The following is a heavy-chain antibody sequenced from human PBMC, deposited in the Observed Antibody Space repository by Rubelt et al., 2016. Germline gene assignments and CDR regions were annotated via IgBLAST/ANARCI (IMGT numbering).Heavy chain of an antibody. CDR2: ISSVSSVR. CDR3: VRYREDGDNWAFDS. Sequence: EVQLVESGGGSVQPGGSLRLSCVASGFTFSSYSMNWVRQTPGKRLEWISYISSVSSVRDYADSVRGRFTISRDNVKNSLYLEMNRLRDSETAVYYCVRYREDGDNWAFDSWGQGTMATVSS. D-gene: IGHD5-24*01. CDR1: GFTFSSYS. J-gene: IGHJ3*02. V-gene: IGHV3-48*02.